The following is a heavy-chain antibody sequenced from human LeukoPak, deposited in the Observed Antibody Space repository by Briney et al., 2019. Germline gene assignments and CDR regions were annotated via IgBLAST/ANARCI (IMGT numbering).Heavy chain of an antibody. Sequence: SETLSLTCAVHGGSFSGYYWSWIRQPPGKGLEWIGEINHSGSTNYNPSLKSRVTISVDTSKNQSSLKLSSVTAADTAVYYCARALGPTVTEDYWGQGTLVTVSS. J-gene: IGHJ4*02. CDR3: ARALGPTVTEDY. V-gene: IGHV4-34*01. CDR1: GGSFSGYY. D-gene: IGHD4-11*01. CDR2: INHSGST.